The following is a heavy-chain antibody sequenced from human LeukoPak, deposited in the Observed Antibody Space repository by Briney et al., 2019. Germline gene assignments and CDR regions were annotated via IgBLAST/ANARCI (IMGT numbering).Heavy chain of an antibody. CDR2: INPNSGGT. D-gene: IGHD2-15*01. V-gene: IGHV1-2*02. CDR3: ARAPAIVPSNIDY. J-gene: IGHJ4*02. Sequence: ASVKVSCKASGYTFTGYYMHWVRQAPGQGLEWMGWINPNSGGTNYAQKFQGRVTMTRDTSISTAYMELSRLRSDDTAVYFCARAPAIVPSNIDYWGQGTLVTVSS. CDR1: GYTFTGYY.